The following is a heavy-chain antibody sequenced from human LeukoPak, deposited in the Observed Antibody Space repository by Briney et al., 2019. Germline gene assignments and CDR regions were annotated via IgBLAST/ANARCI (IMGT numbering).Heavy chain of an antibody. CDR1: GVSLSGDY. Sequence: SETLSLTCTVSGVSLSGDYWSWIRQPAGKGLEWIGRIYTSGTTNYNPSLKSRVTMSVDTSNNQFSLNLRSVTAADTAVYYCARRRTAAASGYFDYWGQGILITVSS. CDR3: ARRRTAAASGYFDY. D-gene: IGHD6-13*01. V-gene: IGHV4-4*07. J-gene: IGHJ4*02. CDR2: IYTSGTT.